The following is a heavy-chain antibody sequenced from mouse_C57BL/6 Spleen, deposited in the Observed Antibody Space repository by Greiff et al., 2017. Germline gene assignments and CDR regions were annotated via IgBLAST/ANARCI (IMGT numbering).Heavy chain of an antibody. Sequence: QVQLQQSGPELVKPGASVKISCKASGYAFSSSWMNWVKQRPGKGLEWIGRIYPGDGDTNDNGKFKGKATLTADKSSSTAYMQRSSLTSEDSAVYFCARWTGTGYFDYWGQGTTRTVSS. CDR1: GYAFSSSW. V-gene: IGHV1-82*01. CDR2: IYPGDGDT. J-gene: IGHJ2*01. CDR3: ARWTGTGYFDY. D-gene: IGHD3-3*01.